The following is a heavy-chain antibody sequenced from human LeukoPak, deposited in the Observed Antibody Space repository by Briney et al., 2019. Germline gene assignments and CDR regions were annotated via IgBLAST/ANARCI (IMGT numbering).Heavy chain of an antibody. Sequence: GASVKVSCKASGYTFTSYGISRVRQSPGQGLEGMGGIIPIFGTANYAQKFQGRVTITADKSTSTAYMELSSLRSEDTAVYYCARGSDIVATTYYYYYYMDVWGKGTTVTVSS. D-gene: IGHD5-12*01. J-gene: IGHJ6*03. CDR3: ARGSDIVATTYYYYYYMDV. V-gene: IGHV1-69*06. CDR1: GYTFTSYG. CDR2: IIPIFGTA.